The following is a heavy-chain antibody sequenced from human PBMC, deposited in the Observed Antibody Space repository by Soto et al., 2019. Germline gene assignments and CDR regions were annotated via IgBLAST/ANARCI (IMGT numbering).Heavy chain of an antibody. J-gene: IGHJ4*02. CDR2: MSYSGTT. CDR3: ARAINFDFWSGYYFDY. V-gene: IGHV4-61*01. Sequence: PSETLSLTCTVSGGSVSSGSYYWSWIRQPPGKGLEWIAYMSYSGTTNYNPSLESRVTISVDTSKNQFSLKLSSVTAADTAVYYCARAINFDFWSGYYFDYWGQGTLVTVSS. D-gene: IGHD3-3*01. CDR1: GGSVSSGSYY.